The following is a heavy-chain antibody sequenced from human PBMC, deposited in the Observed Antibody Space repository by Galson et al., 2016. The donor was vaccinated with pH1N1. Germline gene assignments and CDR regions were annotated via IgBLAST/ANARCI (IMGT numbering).Heavy chain of an antibody. D-gene: IGHD3-22*01. CDR2: IIPILNTA. CDR1: GGTFGSYG. J-gene: IGHJ2*01. Sequence: SVKVSCKASGGTFGSYGINWVRQAPGQGLEWMGGIIPILNTAKYAQNFQGRVTITADKSTTTAYKELSSLRSEDTAVYFCAREDYYDTDLSDWYFDLWGRGTLLTVSS. V-gene: IGHV1-69*06. CDR3: AREDYYDTDLSDWYFDL.